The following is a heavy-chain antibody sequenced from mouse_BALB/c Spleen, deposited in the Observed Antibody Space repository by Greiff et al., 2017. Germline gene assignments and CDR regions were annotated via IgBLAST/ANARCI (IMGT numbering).Heavy chain of an antibody. D-gene: IGHD4-1*01. CDR3: ATLTGTGYFDY. V-gene: IGHV5-12-2*01. CDR1: GFTFSSYT. CDR2: ISNGGGST. J-gene: IGHJ2*01. Sequence: EVQGVESGGGLVQPGGSLKLSCAASGFTFSSYTMSWVRQTPEKRLEWVAYISNGGGSTYYPDTVKGRFTISRDNAKNTLYLQMSSLKSEDTAMYYCATLTGTGYFDYWGQGTTLTVSS.